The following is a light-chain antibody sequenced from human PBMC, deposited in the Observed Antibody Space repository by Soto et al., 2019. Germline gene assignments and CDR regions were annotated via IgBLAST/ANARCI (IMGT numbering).Light chain of an antibody. J-gene: IGLJ3*02. CDR2: SNN. Sequence: QSVLTQPPSVSGAPGQRVTISCTGTSSNIGAGYDVHWYQQLPGKAPTLLIYSNNDRPSGVPDRFSGSESGTSASLAITGLQADDEADYYCHSYDSSLSAVVFGGGTKVTVL. CDR3: HSYDSSLSAVV. V-gene: IGLV1-40*01. CDR1: SSNIGAGYD.